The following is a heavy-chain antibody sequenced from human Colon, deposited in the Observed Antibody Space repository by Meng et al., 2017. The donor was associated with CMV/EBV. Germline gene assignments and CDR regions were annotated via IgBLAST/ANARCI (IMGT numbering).Heavy chain of an antibody. CDR1: GFTFSSYG. J-gene: IGHJ6*02. CDR2: IRYDGSNK. Sequence: GGSLRLSCAASGFTFSSYGMHWVRQAPGKGLEWVAFIRYDGSNKYYADSVKGRFTISRDNSKNTLYLQMNSLRVEDTAVYYCAKTFVDSNIPGYYYYGMDVWGQGTTVTVSS. V-gene: IGHV3-30*02. D-gene: IGHD4-11*01. CDR3: AKTFVDSNIPGYYYYGMDV.